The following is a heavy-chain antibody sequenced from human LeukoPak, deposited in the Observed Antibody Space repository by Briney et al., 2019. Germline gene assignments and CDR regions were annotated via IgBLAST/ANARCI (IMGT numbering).Heavy chain of an antibody. CDR2: IYYSGST. CDR3: ARTTYYYGSGSHRAFDI. Sequence: SETLSLTCTVSGGSISSYYWSWIRQPPGKGLEWIGYIYYSGSTNYNPSLKSRVTISVDTSKNQFSLKLSSVTAADTAVYYCARTTYYYGSGSHRAFDIWGQGTMVTVSS. CDR1: GGSISSYY. D-gene: IGHD3-10*01. V-gene: IGHV4-59*12. J-gene: IGHJ3*02.